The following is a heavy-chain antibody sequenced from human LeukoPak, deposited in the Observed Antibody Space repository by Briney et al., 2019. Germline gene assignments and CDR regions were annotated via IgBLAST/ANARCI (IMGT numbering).Heavy chain of an antibody. D-gene: IGHD3-16*01. Sequence: GASVKVSCKASGYTFTSYYMHWVRQAPGQGLEWMGIIFPSGGSTSYAQKFQGRVTMTRDTSTSTVYMELNSLRSEDTAVYYCAREQEGGTFDYWGQGTLVTVSS. CDR1: GYTFTSYY. J-gene: IGHJ4*02. CDR2: IFPSGGST. CDR3: AREQEGGTFDY. V-gene: IGHV1-46*01.